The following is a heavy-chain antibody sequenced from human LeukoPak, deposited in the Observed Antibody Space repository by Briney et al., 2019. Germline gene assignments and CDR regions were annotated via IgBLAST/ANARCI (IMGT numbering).Heavy chain of an antibody. J-gene: IGHJ4*02. CDR2: ISSGSTI. V-gene: IGHV3-11*01. CDR3: ARALRYYDILTGYYGEYYFDY. D-gene: IGHD3-9*01. CDR1: GFTFSDYY. Sequence: GGSLRLSCAASGFTFSDYYMSWIRQAPGKGLEWVSYISSGSTIYYADSVKGRFTISRDNAKNSLYLQMNSLRAEDTAVYYCARALRYYDILTGYYGEYYFDYWGQGTLVTVSS.